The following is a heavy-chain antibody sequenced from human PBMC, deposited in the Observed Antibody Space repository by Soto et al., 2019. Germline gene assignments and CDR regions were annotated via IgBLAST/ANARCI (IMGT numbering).Heavy chain of an antibody. D-gene: IGHD3-3*01. V-gene: IGHV4-34*01. CDR2: INHAGTT. CDR1: GGYFSANY. Sequence: QVQLQQWGAGLLKPSGTLSLTCGIYGGYFSANYWSWIRQTPGKGLEWLGEINHAGTTDYNPSLKSRVTISADTSKNQFSLKLSSVTAADTAVYYCATGGLFSSWGQGTLATVSS. CDR3: ATGGLFSS. J-gene: IGHJ5*02.